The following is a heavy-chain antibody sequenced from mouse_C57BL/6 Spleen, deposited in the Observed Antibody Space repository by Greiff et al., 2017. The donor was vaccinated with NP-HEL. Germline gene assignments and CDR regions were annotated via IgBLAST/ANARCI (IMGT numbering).Heavy chain of an antibody. J-gene: IGHJ2*01. CDR1: GFTFTDYY. CDR3: ARSPVVGDFDY. CDR2: IRNKANGYTT. V-gene: IGHV7-3*01. D-gene: IGHD1-1*01. Sequence: EVQGVESGGGLVQPGGSLSLSCAASGFTFTDYYMSWVRQPPGKALEFFRFIRNKANGYTTEYSASVKGRFTISRDNSQSILYLQMNALRAEDSATYYCARSPVVGDFDYWGQGTTLTVSS.